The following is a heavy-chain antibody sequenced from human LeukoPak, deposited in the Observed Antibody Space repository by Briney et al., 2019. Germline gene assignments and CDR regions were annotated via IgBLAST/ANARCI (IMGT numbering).Heavy chain of an antibody. J-gene: IGHJ4*02. V-gene: IGHV5-51*01. CDR3: ARHELQAQYFDY. CDR2: IYPGDSDT. D-gene: IGHD3-10*01. CDR1: GYGFTSYW. Sequence: GESLKISCKGSGYGFTSYWIAWVRQMPGKGLEWMGIIYPGDSDTRYSPSFQGQVTISVDKSISTAYLQWSSLKTSDTAMYYCARHELQAQYFDYWGQGTLVTVSS.